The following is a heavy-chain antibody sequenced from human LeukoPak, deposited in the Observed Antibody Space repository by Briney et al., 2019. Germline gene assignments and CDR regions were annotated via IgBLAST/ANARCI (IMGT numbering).Heavy chain of an antibody. CDR2: ISISGRSI. CDR3: AREGWLQFGVI. J-gene: IGHJ4*02. CDR1: GFIFNNYE. V-gene: IGHV3-48*03. Sequence: PGGSLRLSCAASGFIFNNYEMNWVRQAPGKGLEWVSYISISGRSIYYADSVKGRFTISRDNSKNTLYLQMNSLRAEDTAVYYCAREGWLQFGVIWGQGTLVTVSS. D-gene: IGHD5-24*01.